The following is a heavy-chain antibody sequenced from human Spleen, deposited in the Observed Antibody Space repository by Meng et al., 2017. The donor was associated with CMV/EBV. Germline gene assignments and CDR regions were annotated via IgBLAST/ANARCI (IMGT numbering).Heavy chain of an antibody. Sequence: SGCTFTSFDVNWVRQDTGKGLGWMGWMNPNSGNTGYAQKFQGEITMTRNTSISTAYMELSSLRSEDTAVYYCARREYYDSSGFSFDYWGQGTLVTVSS. V-gene: IGHV1-8*01. D-gene: IGHD3-22*01. CDR2: MNPNSGNT. J-gene: IGHJ4*02. CDR1: GCTFTSFD. CDR3: ARREYYDSSGFSFDY.